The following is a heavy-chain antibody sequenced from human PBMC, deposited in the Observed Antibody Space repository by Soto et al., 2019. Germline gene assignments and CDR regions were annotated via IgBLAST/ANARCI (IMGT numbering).Heavy chain of an antibody. CDR1: GYSFTSYW. J-gene: IGHJ6*02. CDR2: IDPSDSYT. CDR3: ARDIAAAATPYYYYGMDV. V-gene: IGHV5-10-1*01. Sequence: PGESLKISCKGSGYSFTSYWISWVRQMPGKGLEWVGRIDPSDSYTNYSPSFQGHVTISADKSISTAYLQWSSLKASDTAMYYCARDIAAAATPYYYYGMDVWGQGTTVTVSS. D-gene: IGHD6-13*01.